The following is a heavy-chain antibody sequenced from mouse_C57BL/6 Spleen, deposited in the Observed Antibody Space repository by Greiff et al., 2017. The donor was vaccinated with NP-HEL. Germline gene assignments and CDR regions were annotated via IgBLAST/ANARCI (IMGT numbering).Heavy chain of an antibody. CDR2: IYPSDSET. D-gene: IGHD2-4*01. J-gene: IGHJ3*01. Sequence: QVQLQQPGAELVRPGSSVKLSCKASGYTFTSYWMDWVKQRPGQGLEWIGNIYPSDSETHYNQKFKDKATLTVDKSSSTAYMQLSSLTSEDSAVYYCAREKYDYDGTWFAYWGQGTLVTVSA. CDR1: GYTFTSYW. CDR3: AREKYDYDGTWFAY. V-gene: IGHV1-61*01.